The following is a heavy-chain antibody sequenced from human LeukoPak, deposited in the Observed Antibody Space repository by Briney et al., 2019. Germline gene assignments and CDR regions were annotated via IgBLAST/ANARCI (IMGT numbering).Heavy chain of an antibody. CDR1: GGSFSGYY. CDR2: IYTSGST. J-gene: IGHJ6*03. V-gene: IGHV4-59*10. Sequence: SETLSLTCAVYGGSFSGYYWSWIRQPAGKGLEWIGRIYTSGSTNYNPSLKSRVTMSVDTSKNQFSLKLSSVTAADTAVYYCARGNGSGWYYYYYMDVWGKGTTVTISS. D-gene: IGHD6-19*01. CDR3: ARGNGSGWYYYYYMDV.